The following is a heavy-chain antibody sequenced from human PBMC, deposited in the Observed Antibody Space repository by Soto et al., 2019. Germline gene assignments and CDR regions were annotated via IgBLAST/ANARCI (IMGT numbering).Heavy chain of an antibody. CDR2: IIPIFGTA. J-gene: IGHJ4*02. CDR3: ARVSSRGSSGYYSNDY. D-gene: IGHD3-22*01. V-gene: IGHV1-69*13. Sequence: SVKVSCKASGGTFSSYAISWVRQAPGQGLEWMGGIIPIFGTANYAQKFQGRVTITADESTSTAYMELSSLRSEDTAVYYCARVSSRGSSGYYSNDYWGQGTLVTVSS. CDR1: GGTFSSYA.